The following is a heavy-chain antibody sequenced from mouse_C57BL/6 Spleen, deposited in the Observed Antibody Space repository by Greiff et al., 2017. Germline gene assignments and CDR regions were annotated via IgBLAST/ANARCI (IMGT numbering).Heavy chain of an antibody. CDR1: GYTFTSYW. D-gene: IGHD1-1*01. CDR2: IHPNSGST. V-gene: IGHV1-64*01. CDR3: ARITTVVDWYFEV. J-gene: IGHJ1*03. Sequence: QVQLQQPGAELVKPGASVKLSCKASGYTFTSYWMHWVKQRPGQGLEWIGMIHPNSGSTNYNEKFKSKATLTVDKSSSTAYMQLSSLTSEDSAVYYCARITTVVDWYFEVWGTGTTVTVSS.